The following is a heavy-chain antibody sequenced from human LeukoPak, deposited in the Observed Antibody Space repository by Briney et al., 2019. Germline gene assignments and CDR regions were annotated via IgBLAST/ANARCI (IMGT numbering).Heavy chain of an antibody. CDR2: IYHSGST. CDR1: GYSISSGYY. J-gene: IGHJ4*02. V-gene: IGHV4-38-2*01. CDR3: ARLSTVLIFDY. Sequence: PSETLSLTCAVSGYSISSGYYWGWIRQPPGKGLEWIGSIYHSGSTYYNPSLKSRVTISVDTSKNQFSLKLSSVTAADTAVYYCARLSTVLIFDYWGQGTLVTVSS. D-gene: IGHD4-11*01.